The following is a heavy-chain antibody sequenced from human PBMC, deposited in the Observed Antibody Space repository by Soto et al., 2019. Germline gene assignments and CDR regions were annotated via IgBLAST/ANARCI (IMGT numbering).Heavy chain of an antibody. CDR1: GYTFTSYG. V-gene: IGHV1-18*01. D-gene: IGHD2-2*01. Sequence: ASVKVSCKASGYTFTSYGISWVRQAPGQGLEWMGWISAYNGNTNYAQKLQGRVTMTTDTSTSTAYMELRSLRSDDTAVYYCARDLIVVVPAAMQGFDIWGQGTMVTVSS. J-gene: IGHJ3*02. CDR3: ARDLIVVVPAAMQGFDI. CDR2: ISAYNGNT.